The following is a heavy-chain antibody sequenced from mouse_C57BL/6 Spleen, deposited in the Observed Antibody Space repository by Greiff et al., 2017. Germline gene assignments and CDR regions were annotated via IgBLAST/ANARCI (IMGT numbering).Heavy chain of an antibody. V-gene: IGHV1-26*01. J-gene: IGHJ1*03. CDR2: INPNNGGT. Sequence: VQLQQSGPELVKPGASVKISCKASGYTFTDYYMNWVKQSHGKSLEWIGDINPNNGGTSYNQKFKGKATLTVDKSSSTAYMELRSLTSEDSAVYYCASERLGGHWYFDVWGTGTTVTVSS. D-gene: IGHD2-4*01. CDR3: ASERLGGHWYFDV. CDR1: GYTFTDYY.